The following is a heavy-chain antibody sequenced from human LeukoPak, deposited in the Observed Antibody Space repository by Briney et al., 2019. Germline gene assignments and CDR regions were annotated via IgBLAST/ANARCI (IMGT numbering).Heavy chain of an antibody. V-gene: IGHV3-23*01. Sequence: GGSLRLSCAASGFTFSSHSMSWVRQAPGKGLEWVSAISGSGGSTYYADSVKGRFTISRDNSKNTLYLQMNSLRAEDTAVYYCAKGAWANYYYYMDVWGKGTTVTISS. D-gene: IGHD7-27*01. CDR1: GFTFSSHS. J-gene: IGHJ6*03. CDR3: AKGAWANYYYYMDV. CDR2: ISGSGGST.